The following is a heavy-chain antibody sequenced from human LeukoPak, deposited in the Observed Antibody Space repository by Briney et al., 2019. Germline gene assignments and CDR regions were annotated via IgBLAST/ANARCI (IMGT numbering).Heavy chain of an antibody. J-gene: IGHJ4*02. CDR3: ARRQYAGTYYDDY. Sequence: GGSLRLSCAASGFTFSSFNMIWVRQAPGKGLEWVSSISSSSSYIYYADSVKGRFTISRDNAKHSLYLQMNSLRAEDTAVYYCARRQYAGTYYDDYLGQGTLVTVSS. CDR1: GFTFSSFN. D-gene: IGHD2-8*01. V-gene: IGHV3-21*01. CDR2: ISSSSSYI.